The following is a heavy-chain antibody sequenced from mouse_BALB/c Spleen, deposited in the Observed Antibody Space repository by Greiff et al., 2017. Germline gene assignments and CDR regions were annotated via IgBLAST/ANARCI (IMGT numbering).Heavy chain of an antibody. V-gene: IGHV1S137*01. J-gene: IGHJ3*01. D-gene: IGHD2-4*01. CDR3: ERKDYDGAWFAY. Sequence: VQLQQSGAELVRPGVSVKISCKGSGYTFTDYAMHWVKQSHAKSLEWIGVISTYYGDASYNQKFKGKATMTVDKSSSTAYMELARLTSEDSAIYYCERKDYDGAWFAYWGQGTLVTVSA. CDR1: GYTFTDYA. CDR2: ISTYYGDA.